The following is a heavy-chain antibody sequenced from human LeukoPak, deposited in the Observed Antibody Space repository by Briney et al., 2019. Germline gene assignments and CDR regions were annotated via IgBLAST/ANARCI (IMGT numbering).Heavy chain of an antibody. CDR2: IRSKANSYAT. Sequence: EGSLRLSCAASGFTFSGSAMHWVRQASGKGLEWVGRIRSKANSYATAYAASVKGRFTISKDDSKNTAYLQMNSLKTEDTAVYYCTREGFMIVVPYYYYYMDVWGKGTTVTVS. D-gene: IGHD3-22*01. V-gene: IGHV3-73*01. J-gene: IGHJ6*03. CDR1: GFTFSGSA. CDR3: TREGFMIVVPYYYYYMDV.